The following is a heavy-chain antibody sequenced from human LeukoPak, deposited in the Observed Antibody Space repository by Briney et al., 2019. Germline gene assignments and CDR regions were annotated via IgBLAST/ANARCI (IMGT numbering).Heavy chain of an antibody. J-gene: IGHJ5*02. CDR3: AKQNSGSYYNDLNWFDP. D-gene: IGHD3-10*01. V-gene: IGHV3-23*01. CDR2: ISGSGGST. CDR1: GFTFSSYA. Sequence: GGSLRLSCAASGFTFSSYAMSWVRQAPGKGLEWVSAISGSGGSTYYADSVKGRFTISRDNFKNTLYLQMNSLRAEDTAVYYCAKQNSGSYYNDLNWFDPWGQGTLVTVSS.